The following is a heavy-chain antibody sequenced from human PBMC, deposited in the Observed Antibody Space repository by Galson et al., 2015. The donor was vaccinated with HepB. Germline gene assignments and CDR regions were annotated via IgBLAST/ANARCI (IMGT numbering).Heavy chain of an antibody. CDR3: AREYYYDSSGPEGMDV. Sequence: SVKVSCKASGYTFTSYAMHWVRQAPGQRLEWMGWINAGNGNTKYSQKFQGRVTITRDTSASTAYMELSSLRSEDTAVYYCAREYYYDSSGPEGMDVWGQGTTVTVSS. CDR2: INAGNGNT. V-gene: IGHV1-3*01. J-gene: IGHJ6*02. D-gene: IGHD3-22*01. CDR1: GYTFTSYA.